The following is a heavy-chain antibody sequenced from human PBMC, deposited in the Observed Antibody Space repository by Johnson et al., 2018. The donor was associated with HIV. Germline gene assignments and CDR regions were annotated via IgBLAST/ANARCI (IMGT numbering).Heavy chain of an antibody. V-gene: IGHV3-7*02. CDR3: ATVWRNEGRHAFDV. D-gene: IGHD1-1*01. CDR2: IKQDGSEK. Sequence: VQLVESGGGLVQPGGSLRLSCAASGFTFSSYWMSWVRQAPGKGLEWMANIKQDGSEKYYADSVKGRFTISRDNSKNTLYLHMNSLRAEDTAVYYCATVWRNEGRHAFDVWGQGTMVTVSS. J-gene: IGHJ3*01. CDR1: GFTFSSYW.